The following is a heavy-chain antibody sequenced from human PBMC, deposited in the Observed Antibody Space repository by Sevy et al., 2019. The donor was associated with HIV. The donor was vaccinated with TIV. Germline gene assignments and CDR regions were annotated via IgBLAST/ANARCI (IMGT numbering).Heavy chain of an antibody. CDR1: GYTFTRYD. CDR2: MNPNSLNN. D-gene: IGHD3-22*01. V-gene: IGHV1-8*01. J-gene: IGHJ3*02. Sequence: ASVKVSCKASGYTFTRYDINWVRQATGQGLEWMGWMNPNSLNNGYAQKFQGRVTMTRNTSISTAYMELSSMRSEDTAVYYCARYYYDSSGYYSDHASDIWGQGTMVTVSS. CDR3: ARYYYDSSGYYSDHASDI.